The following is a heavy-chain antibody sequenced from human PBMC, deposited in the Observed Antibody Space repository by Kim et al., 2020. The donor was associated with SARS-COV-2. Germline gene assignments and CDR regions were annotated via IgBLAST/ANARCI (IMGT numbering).Heavy chain of an antibody. D-gene: IGHD2-15*01. Sequence: GGSLRLSCLASGFTFSRYGMHWVRQAPGKGLEWVAVIWYDGSKKQYVDSVKGRFNISRDNSKNTVYLQMNSLRAEDTAVYYCTRGIVVAVALPYGMDVWGQGTTVTVSS. CDR2: IWYDGSKK. CDR1: GFTFSRYG. J-gene: IGHJ6*02. V-gene: IGHV3-33*01. CDR3: TRGIVVAVALPYGMDV.